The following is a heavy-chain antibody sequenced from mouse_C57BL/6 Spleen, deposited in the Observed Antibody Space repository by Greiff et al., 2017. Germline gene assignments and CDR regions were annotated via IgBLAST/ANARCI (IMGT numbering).Heavy chain of an antibody. CDR1: GFTFSSYA. J-gene: IGHJ2*01. D-gene: IGHD1-1*01. Sequence: EVKLVESGGGLVKPGGSLKLSCAASGFTFSSYAMSWVRKTPEKRLEWVATISDGGRYTYYPDNVKGRFTISRDNAKNNLYLQMSHLKSEDTAMYYCARALYYYGSSYGYWGQGTTLTVSS. CDR2: ISDGGRYT. V-gene: IGHV5-4*03. CDR3: ARALYYYGSSYGY.